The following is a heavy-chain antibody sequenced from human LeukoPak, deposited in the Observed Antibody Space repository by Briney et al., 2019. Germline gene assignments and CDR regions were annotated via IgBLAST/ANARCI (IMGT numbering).Heavy chain of an antibody. CDR3: AKGEYYDSSGSSFDY. CDR1: GFTFDDYA. Sequence: GGSLRLSCAASGFTFDDYAMHWVRQAPGKGLEWASLISWDGGSTYYADSVKGRFTISRDNSKNSLYLQMNSLRAEDTALYYCAKGEYYDSSGSSFDYWGQGTLVTVSS. CDR2: ISWDGGST. V-gene: IGHV3-43D*03. J-gene: IGHJ4*02. D-gene: IGHD3-22*01.